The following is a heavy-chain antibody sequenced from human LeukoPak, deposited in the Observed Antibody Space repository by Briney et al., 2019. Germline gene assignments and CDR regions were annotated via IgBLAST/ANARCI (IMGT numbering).Heavy chain of an antibody. D-gene: IGHD3-10*01. CDR2: INHSGST. V-gene: IGHV4-34*08. Sequence: GSLRLSCAASGFTFSNYWMSWIRQPPGKGLEWIGEINHSGSTNYNPSLKSRVTISVDTSKNQFSLKLSSVTAADTAVYYCATGPTRLTLYYYGSGSSYFDYWGQGTLVTVSS. CDR3: ATGPTRLTLYYYGSGSSYFDY. CDR1: GFTFSNYW. J-gene: IGHJ4*02.